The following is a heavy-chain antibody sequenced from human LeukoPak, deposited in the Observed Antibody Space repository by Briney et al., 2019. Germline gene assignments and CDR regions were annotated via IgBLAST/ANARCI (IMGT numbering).Heavy chain of an antibody. CDR3: ARNGRYCDTKCSGDAFDI. CDR1: GGSFSNHY. D-gene: IGHD3-9*01. Sequence: PSETLSLTCAIYGGSFSNHYRSWIRQSPEKGLEWIGEISPGGNPNYNPSVKSRVTISLDTSKSQYSLKLTSVTAADTAVYYCARNGRYCDTKCSGDAFDICGQGTVVVVSS. J-gene: IGHJ3*02. CDR2: ISPGGNP. V-gene: IGHV4-34*01.